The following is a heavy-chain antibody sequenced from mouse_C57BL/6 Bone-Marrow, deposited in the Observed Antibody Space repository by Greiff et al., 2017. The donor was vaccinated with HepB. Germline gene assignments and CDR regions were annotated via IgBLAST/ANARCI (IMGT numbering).Heavy chain of an antibody. CDR3: ARSKGYWYFDV. CDR1: GYTFTSYW. V-gene: IGHV1-69*01. Sequence: VQLQQPGAELVKPGASVKLSCKASGYTFTSYWMHWVKQRPGQGLEWIGEIDPSDSYTNYNQKFKGKSTLTVDKSSSTAYMQLSSLTSEDSAVYYCARSKGYWYFDVWGTGTTVTVSS. J-gene: IGHJ1*03. CDR2: IDPSDSYT.